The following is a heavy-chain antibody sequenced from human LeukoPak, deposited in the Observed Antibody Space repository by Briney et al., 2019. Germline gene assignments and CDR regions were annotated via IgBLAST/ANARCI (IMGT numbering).Heavy chain of an antibody. CDR2: IKQDGSEK. D-gene: IGHD3-10*02. V-gene: IGHV3-7*01. CDR3: AKFFTGEYVRAFDV. Sequence: GGSLRLSCAASGFTFSNYWMTWVRQAPGKGLEWVANIKQDGSEKYYADSVKGRFTISRDNSKNTLYLQMNSLRAEDTAVYYCAKFFTGEYVRAFDVWGQGTMVTVSS. J-gene: IGHJ3*01. CDR1: GFTFSNYW.